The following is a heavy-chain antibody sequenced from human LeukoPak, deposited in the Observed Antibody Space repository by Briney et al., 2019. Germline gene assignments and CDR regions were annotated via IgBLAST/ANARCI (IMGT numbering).Heavy chain of an antibody. D-gene: IGHD3-10*01. CDR2: INPNSGGT. J-gene: IGHJ4*02. CDR3: ARGRANGSGSYGDY. CDR1: GYTFTGYY. V-gene: IGHV1-2*02. Sequence: ASVKVSCKASGYTFTGYYMHWVRQAPGQELEWMGWINPNSGGTNYAQKFQGRVTMTRDTSISTAYMELSRLRSDDTAVYYCARGRANGSGSYGDYWGQGTLVTVSS.